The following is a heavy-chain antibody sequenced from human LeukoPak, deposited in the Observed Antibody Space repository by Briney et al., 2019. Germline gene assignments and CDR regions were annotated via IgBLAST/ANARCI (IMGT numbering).Heavy chain of an antibody. D-gene: IGHD3-3*02. Sequence: PGGSLRLSCAASGFTFSSYWMSWVRQAPGKGLEWVANIKQDGSEKYYVDSVKGRFTLSRDNAKNSLYLQMNSLRAEDTAVYYCARVQSDHFTSGAFDVWGQGTMVTVSS. J-gene: IGHJ3*01. CDR1: GFTFSSYW. V-gene: IGHV3-7*01. CDR3: ARVQSDHFTSGAFDV. CDR2: IKQDGSEK.